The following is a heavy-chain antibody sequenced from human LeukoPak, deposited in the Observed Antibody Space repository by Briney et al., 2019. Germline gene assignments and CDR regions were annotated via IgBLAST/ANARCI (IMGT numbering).Heavy chain of an antibody. Sequence: GGSLRLSCAASGFTFSDYYMSWLRQAPGKGLEWVSYISSSSSYTNYADSVKGRFTISRDNAKNSLYLQMNSLRAEDTAVYYCARRTIGYCSGGSCYSEPLDYWGQGTLVTVSS. D-gene: IGHD2-15*01. CDR1: GFTFSDYY. J-gene: IGHJ4*02. V-gene: IGHV3-11*06. CDR3: ARRTIGYCSGGSCYSEPLDY. CDR2: ISSSSSYT.